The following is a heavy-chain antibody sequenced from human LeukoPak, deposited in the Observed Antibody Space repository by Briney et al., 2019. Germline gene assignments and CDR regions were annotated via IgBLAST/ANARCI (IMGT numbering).Heavy chain of an antibody. CDR3: ARDVPSGYDFWSATTRLGAFDI. Sequence: GGSLRLSCAASGFTVSSNYMSWVRQAPGKGLEWVSVIYSGGSTYYADSVKGRFTISRDNSKNTLYLQMNSLRAEDTAVYYCARDVPSGYDFWSATTRLGAFDIWGQGTMVTVSS. J-gene: IGHJ3*02. V-gene: IGHV3-53*01. CDR2: IYSGGST. CDR1: GFTVSSNY. D-gene: IGHD3-3*01.